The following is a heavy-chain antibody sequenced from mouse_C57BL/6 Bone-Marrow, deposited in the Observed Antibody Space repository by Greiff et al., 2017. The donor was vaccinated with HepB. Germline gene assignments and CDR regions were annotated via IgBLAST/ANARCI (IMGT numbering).Heavy chain of an antibody. D-gene: IGHD1-1*01. Sequence: QVQLQQSGAELARPGASVKLSCKASGYTFTSYGISWVKQRTGQGLEWIGEIYPRSGNTYYNEKFKGKATLTADKSSSTAYMELRGLTSEDSAVYFCARKGDYYGSSYAMDYWGQGTSVTVSS. J-gene: IGHJ4*01. V-gene: IGHV1-81*01. CDR2: IYPRSGNT. CDR1: GYTFTSYG. CDR3: ARKGDYYGSSYAMDY.